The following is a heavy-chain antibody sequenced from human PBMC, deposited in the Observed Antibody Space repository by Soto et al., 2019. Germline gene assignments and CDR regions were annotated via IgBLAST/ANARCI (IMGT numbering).Heavy chain of an antibody. CDR2: IHHSGST. CDR1: GDSITNSHW. D-gene: IGHD6-25*01. J-gene: IGHJ4*02. CDR3: ARGETQQQRDY. Sequence: QVLLQESGPGLVKPSGTLSLTCAVSGDSITNSHWWSWVRQPPGKGLEWMGEIHHSGSTKYNPSLESRLIISVDRSKNTFFLRLTSVTAADTAVYFCARGETQQQRDYWGQGTLVTVSS. V-gene: IGHV4-4*02.